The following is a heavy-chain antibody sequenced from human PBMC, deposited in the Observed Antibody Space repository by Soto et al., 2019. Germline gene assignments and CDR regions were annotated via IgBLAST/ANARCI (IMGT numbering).Heavy chain of an antibody. V-gene: IGHV1-3*01. Sequence: EASGKVSSKASGYTFTSYSMQWLRQAPGQRLEWMGWINAGNGNTKYSQKFQGRVTITRDTSASTAYMELSSLRSEDTAVYYCARGTPVWFDPWGQGTLVTVSS. CDR3: ARGTPVWFDP. D-gene: IGHD3-10*01. CDR2: INAGNGNT. CDR1: GYTFTSYS. J-gene: IGHJ5*02.